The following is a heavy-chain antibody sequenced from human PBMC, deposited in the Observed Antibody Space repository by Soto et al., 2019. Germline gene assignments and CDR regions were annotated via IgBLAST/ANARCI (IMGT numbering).Heavy chain of an antibody. Sequence: GGSLRLSCAASGFSFSRYGIHWVRQAPGKGLEWVAVISYDESTTFYADSVKGRFTISRGNSKNTLFLQMNSLRPEDTAVYYCSKAMIGSYDSDAFDVWGQGTMVTVSS. D-gene: IGHD3-22*01. J-gene: IGHJ3*01. CDR3: SKAMIGSYDSDAFDV. V-gene: IGHV3-30*18. CDR1: GFSFSRYG. CDR2: ISYDESTT.